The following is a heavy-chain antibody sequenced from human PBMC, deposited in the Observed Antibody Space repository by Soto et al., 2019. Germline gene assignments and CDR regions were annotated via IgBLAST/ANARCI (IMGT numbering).Heavy chain of an antibody. V-gene: IGHV1-18*01. Sequence: GASVKVSCKASGYTFTSYGISWVRQAPGQGLEWMGWISAYNGNTNYAQKLQGRVTMTTDTSTSTAYMELRSLRSDDTAVYYCARGASSSSSWYYYYYMDVSGKGTTVTVSS. CDR2: ISAYNGNT. D-gene: IGHD6-6*01. CDR1: GYTFTSYG. CDR3: ARGASSSSSWYYYYYMDV. J-gene: IGHJ6*03.